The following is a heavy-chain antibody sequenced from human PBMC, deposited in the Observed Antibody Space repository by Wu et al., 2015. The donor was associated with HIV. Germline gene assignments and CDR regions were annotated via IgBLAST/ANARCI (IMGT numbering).Heavy chain of an antibody. V-gene: IGHV1-8*01. CDR3: ARGLILWFGDSGAFDI. D-gene: IGHD3-10*01. Sequence: QVQLVQSGAEVKKPGASVKVSCKASGYTFTSYDINWVRQATGQGLEWMGWMNPNSGNTGYAQKFQGRVTMTRNTSISTAYMELSSLRSEDTAVYYCARGLILWFGDSGAFDIWGQGTMVTVSS. CDR1: GYTFTSYD. CDR2: MNPNSGNT. J-gene: IGHJ3*02.